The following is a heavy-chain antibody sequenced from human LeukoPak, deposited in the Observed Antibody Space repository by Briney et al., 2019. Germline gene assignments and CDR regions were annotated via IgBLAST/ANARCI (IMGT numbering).Heavy chain of an antibody. Sequence: ASVKLSCNASGYTFTGYYMHWVRQAPGHGLEWMGLINPNSGGTTYAQKFQGRVTMIRDTSISTAFMVLSRLRTTDTAVYYYGAPTYYYDRSGSYKPFDWGGEGSPVT. CDR2: INPNSGGT. CDR3: GAPTYYYDRSGSYKPFDW. J-gene: IGHJ5*01. V-gene: IGHV1-2*06. CDR1: GYTFTGYY. D-gene: IGHD3-22*01.